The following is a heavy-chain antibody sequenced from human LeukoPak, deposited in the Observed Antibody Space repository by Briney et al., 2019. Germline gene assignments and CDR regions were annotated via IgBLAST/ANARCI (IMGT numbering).Heavy chain of an antibody. V-gene: IGHV1-2*02. D-gene: IGHD6-19*01. Sequence: ASVKVSCKASGYTFTGYYMHWVRQAPGQGLEWMGWINPNSGGTNYAQKFQGRVTITRNTSISTAYMELSSLRSEDTAVYYCARGRQWPGFGFDPWGQGTLVTVSS. CDR3: ARGRQWPGFGFDP. CDR1: GYTFTGYY. CDR2: INPNSGGT. J-gene: IGHJ5*02.